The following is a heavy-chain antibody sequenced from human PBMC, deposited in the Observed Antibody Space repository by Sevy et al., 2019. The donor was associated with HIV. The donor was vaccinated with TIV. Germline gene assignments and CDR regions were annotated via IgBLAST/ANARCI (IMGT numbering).Heavy chain of an antibody. CDR2: IRYDGSNT. CDR3: AKDQWGITGTTYYFDY. Sequence: GGSLRLSCAASGFTFSSYGMHWVRQAPGKGLEWVAFIRYDGSNTYYADSVKGRFTISRDNFKNTLYLQMNSLRAEDTAVYYCAKDQWGITGTTYYFDYWGQGTLVTVSS. J-gene: IGHJ4*02. V-gene: IGHV3-30*02. CDR1: GFTFSSYG. D-gene: IGHD1-7*01.